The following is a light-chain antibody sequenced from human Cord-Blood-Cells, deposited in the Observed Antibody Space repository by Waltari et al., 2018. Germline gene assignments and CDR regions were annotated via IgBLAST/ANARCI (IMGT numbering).Light chain of an antibody. CDR1: QSLLHSNGYNS. V-gene: IGKV2-28*01. J-gene: IGKJ4*01. Sequence: EIVMNQYPLYWSVTPGEPASQPRRSSQSLLHSNGYNSLAWYLQKPGPSPQLLIYLGSIRASGVPDRFSGSGSGTDFTLKISRVEAEDVGVYYCMQALQTPLTFGGGAKVEIK. CDR2: LGS. CDR3: MQALQTPLT.